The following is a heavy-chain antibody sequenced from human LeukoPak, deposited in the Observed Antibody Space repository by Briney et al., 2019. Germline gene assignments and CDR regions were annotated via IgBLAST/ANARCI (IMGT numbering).Heavy chain of an antibody. V-gene: IGHV4-34*01. Sequence: SETLSLTCAVSGGSFSGYYWSWIRQPPGKGLEWIGEINHSGSTNYNPSLKSRVTISVDTSKNQFSLKLSSVTAADTAVYYCARRRRTKPAYFDYWGQGTLVTVSS. CDR3: ARRRRTKPAYFDY. CDR2: INHSGST. CDR1: GGSFSGYY. J-gene: IGHJ4*02.